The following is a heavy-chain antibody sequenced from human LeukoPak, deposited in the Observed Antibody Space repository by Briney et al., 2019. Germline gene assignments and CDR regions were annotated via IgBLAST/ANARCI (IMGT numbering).Heavy chain of an antibody. V-gene: IGHV1-18*01. J-gene: IGHJ6*03. CDR3: ARVGATTVENYYYYMDV. Sequence: ASMKVSCKAAGYTFTSYGISWVRQAPGQGLGWRGWISAYNGNTNYAQKLQGRVTMTTEKSTSTAYMELRSLRSDDTAVYYCARVGATTVENYYYYMDVWGKGTTVTISS. CDR1: GYTFTSYG. D-gene: IGHD1-26*01. CDR2: ISAYNGNT.